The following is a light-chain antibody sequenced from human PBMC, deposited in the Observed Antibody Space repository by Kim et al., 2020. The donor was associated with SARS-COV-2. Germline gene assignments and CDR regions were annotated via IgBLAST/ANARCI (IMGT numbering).Light chain of an antibody. J-gene: IGLJ3*02. V-gene: IGLV4-69*01. CDR3: QTWGTGKWV. CDR2: VTNDGSH. Sequence: ASVNTTCTRSSGHTNYANAWHQRQREKGPRFLMKVTNDGSHNKGDGSPDRCSGSSSGAERYLTISSLQSEDEADYDCQTWGTGKWVFGGGTQLTVL. CDR1: SGHTNYA.